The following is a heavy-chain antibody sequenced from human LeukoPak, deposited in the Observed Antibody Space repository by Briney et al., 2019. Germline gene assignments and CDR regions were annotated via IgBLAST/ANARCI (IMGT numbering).Heavy chain of an antibody. CDR3: AKGRSSSWYDYGMDV. J-gene: IGHJ6*02. CDR1: GFTFSSYG. Sequence: GGSLRLSCAASGFTFSSYGMHWVRQAPGKGLEWVAFIRYDGSNKYYADSVKGRSTISRDNSKNTLYLQMNSLRAEDTVVYYCAKGRSSSWYDYGMDVWGQGTTVTVSS. D-gene: IGHD6-13*01. CDR2: IRYDGSNK. V-gene: IGHV3-30*02.